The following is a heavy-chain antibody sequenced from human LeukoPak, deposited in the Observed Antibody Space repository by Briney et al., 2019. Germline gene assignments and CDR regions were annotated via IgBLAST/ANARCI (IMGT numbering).Heavy chain of an antibody. CDR2: ISYDGSNK. CDR1: GFTFSSYA. CDR3: ARSHSSGWYSAGLPFDP. J-gene: IGHJ5*02. Sequence: GRSLRLSCAASGFTFSSYAMHWVRQAPGKGLEWVAAISYDGSNKYYADSVKGRFTISRDNSKNTLYLQMNSLRAEDTAVYYCARSHSSGWYSAGLPFDPWGQGTLVTVSS. D-gene: IGHD6-19*01. V-gene: IGHV3-30-3*01.